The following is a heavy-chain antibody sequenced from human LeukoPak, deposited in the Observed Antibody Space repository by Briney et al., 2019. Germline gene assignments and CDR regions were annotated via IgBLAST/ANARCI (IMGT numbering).Heavy chain of an antibody. J-gene: IGHJ4*02. V-gene: IGHV1-69*06. Sequence: SVKVSCKASGGTFSSYAISWVRQAPGQGLEWMGGIIPIFGTANYARKFQGRVTITADKSTSTAYMELSSLRSEDTAVYYCARGRYFDFYAAFDYWGQGTLVTVSS. D-gene: IGHD3-9*01. CDR1: GGTFSSYA. CDR3: ARGRYFDFYAAFDY. CDR2: IIPIFGTA.